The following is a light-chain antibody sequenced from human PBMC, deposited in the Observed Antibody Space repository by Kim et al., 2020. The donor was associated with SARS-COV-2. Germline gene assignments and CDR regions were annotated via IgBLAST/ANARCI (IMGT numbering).Light chain of an antibody. CDR2: DNR. Sequence: PGAAGSSCGGRNNVGTCSVHWYQQRRGQALVLIYYDNRDRPAGIAGLFAGSNSGNTATLTISGIEAEDEADYYCQLWDSGSDHVVFGGGTQLTVL. V-gene: IGLV3-21*02. CDR1: NVGTCS. CDR3: QLWDSGSDHVV. J-gene: IGLJ3*02.